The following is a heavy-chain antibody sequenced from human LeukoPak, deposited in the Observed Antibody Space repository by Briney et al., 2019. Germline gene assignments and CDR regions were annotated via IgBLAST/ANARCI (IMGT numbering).Heavy chain of an antibody. D-gene: IGHD4-17*01. V-gene: IGHV3-7*03. CDR3: ARDTIGNYGDYPTAFDT. CDR1: GFTFNTFC. J-gene: IGHJ3*02. Sequence: GGSLRLSCAASGFTFNTFCMSWVRQAPGKGLEWVASIKQYGSEKLYVDSVKGRFTISRDNAKNSLYVQMSSLRAEDTAVYYCARDTIGNYGDYPTAFDTWGQGTMVTVSS. CDR2: IKQYGSEK.